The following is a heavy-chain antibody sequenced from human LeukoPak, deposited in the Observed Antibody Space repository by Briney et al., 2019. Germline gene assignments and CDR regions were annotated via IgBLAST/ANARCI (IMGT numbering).Heavy chain of an antibody. CDR2: ISYDGSKK. CDR1: GFTFSSYA. Sequence: QSGGSLRLSCAASGFTFSSYAMHWVRQAPGKGLEWVAVISYDGSKKYYADSVKGRFTISRDNSKNTLYLQMNSLRAEDTAVYYCARDQGLLQVDYWGQGTLVTVSS. V-gene: IGHV3-30-3*01. CDR3: ARDQGLLQVDY. D-gene: IGHD2-15*01. J-gene: IGHJ4*02.